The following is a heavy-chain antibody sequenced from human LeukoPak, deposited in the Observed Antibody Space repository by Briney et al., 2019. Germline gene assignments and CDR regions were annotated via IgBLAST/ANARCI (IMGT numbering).Heavy chain of an antibody. CDR3: ARSPEAATDFDY. J-gene: IGHJ4*02. D-gene: IGHD2-15*01. V-gene: IGHV4-59*01. CDR1: DGSINSYY. Sequence: SETLSLTCSVSDGSINSYYWNWIRRPPGKGLEWIGYIYYNGNTNYSPSLKSRVTISVDTSKNQFSLKLSSVTAADTAVYYCARSPEAATDFDYWGQGTLVTVSS. CDR2: IYYNGNT.